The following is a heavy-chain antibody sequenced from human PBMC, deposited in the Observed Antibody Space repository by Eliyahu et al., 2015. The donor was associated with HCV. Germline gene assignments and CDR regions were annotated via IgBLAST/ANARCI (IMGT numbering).Heavy chain of an antibody. D-gene: IGHD4-17*01. J-gene: IGHJ4*02. CDR3: AREGEHDYGDYVPDY. CDR2: IIPILGIA. Sequence: EVKKPGSSVKVSCKASGGTFSSYAISWVRQAPGQGLEWMGRIIPILGIANYAQKFQGRVTITADKSTSTAYMELSSLRSEDTAVYYCAREGEHDYGDYVPDYWGQGTLVTVSS. V-gene: IGHV1-69*04. CDR1: GGTFSSYA.